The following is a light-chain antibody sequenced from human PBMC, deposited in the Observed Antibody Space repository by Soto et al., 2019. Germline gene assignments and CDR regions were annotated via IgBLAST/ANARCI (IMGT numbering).Light chain of an antibody. CDR3: AVWDDSLNGYV. V-gene: IGLV1-44*01. CDR1: SSNTGSNT. J-gene: IGLJ1*01. CDR2: KND. Sequence: QSVLAQPPSASGAPGQRVTISCSGSSSNTGSNTVNWYQHLPGTAPKLLIYKNDQRPSGVPDRFSGSKSGTSASLAVSGLQSEDEADYYCAVWDDSLNGYVFGTGTKVTVL.